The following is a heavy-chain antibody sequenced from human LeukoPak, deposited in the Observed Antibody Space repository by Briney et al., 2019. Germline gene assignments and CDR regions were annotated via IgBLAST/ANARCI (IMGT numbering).Heavy chain of an antibody. J-gene: IGHJ4*02. D-gene: IGHD3-10*01. CDR1: GFTFSTYW. V-gene: IGHV3-74*01. CDR3: AKPYYYGSRSYMDY. CDR2: INGDGSST. Sequence: QPGGSLRLSCAASGFTFSTYWMHWVRQSPGKGLVWVSRINGDGSSTAYADSVKGRFTISRDNSKNMLYLQMNSLRAEDTAVYYCAKPYYYGSRSYMDYWGQGTLVTVSS.